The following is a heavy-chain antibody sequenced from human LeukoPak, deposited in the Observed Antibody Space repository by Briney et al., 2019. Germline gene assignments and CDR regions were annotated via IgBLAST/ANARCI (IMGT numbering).Heavy chain of an antibody. CDR1: GFTFSSYE. V-gene: IGHV3-48*03. D-gene: IGHD6-13*01. CDR3: APVTGYSSSWGPFDY. Sequence: GGSLRLSCAASGFTFSSYEMNWVRQAPGKGLEWVSYISSSGSTIYYADSVKGRFTISRDNAKNSLYLQMNSLRAEDTAVYYCAPVTGYSSSWGPFDYWGQGTLVTVSS. CDR2: ISSSGSTI. J-gene: IGHJ4*02.